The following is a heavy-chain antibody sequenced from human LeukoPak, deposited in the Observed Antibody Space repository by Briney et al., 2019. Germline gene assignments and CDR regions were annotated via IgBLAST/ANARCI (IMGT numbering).Heavy chain of an antibody. CDR2: ISGSGGST. J-gene: IGHJ4*02. V-gene: IGHV3-23*01. D-gene: IGHD3-3*01. CDR3: ARGHDFWSGYSDY. Sequence: GGSLRLSCAASGFTFRSYAMNWVRQAPGKGLEWVSGISGSGGSTYYADSVKGRFTISRDSSKNTLYLQINSLRAEDTAVYYCARGHDFWSGYSDYWGQGTLVTVSS. CDR1: GFTFRSYA.